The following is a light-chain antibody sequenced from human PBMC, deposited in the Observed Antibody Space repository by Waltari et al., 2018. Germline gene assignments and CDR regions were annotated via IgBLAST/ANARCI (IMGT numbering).Light chain of an antibody. J-gene: IGKJ1*01. V-gene: IGKV3-15*01. CDR1: QSVSSN. CDR2: GAS. Sequence: EIVMTQTPATLSVSPRQRAPLYCRASQSVSSNLAWYQQKPGQAPRLLIYGASTRATGIPARFSGSGSGTEFTLTISSLQSEDFAVYYCQQYNNWPPWTFGQGTKVEIK. CDR3: QQYNNWPPWT.